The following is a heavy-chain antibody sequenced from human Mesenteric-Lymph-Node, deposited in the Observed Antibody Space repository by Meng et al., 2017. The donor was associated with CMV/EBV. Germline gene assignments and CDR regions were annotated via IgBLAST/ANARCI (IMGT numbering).Heavy chain of an antibody. CDR3: ARDVGHLYSWFDP. CDR1: EFSFSSYD. J-gene: IGHJ5*02. Sequence: GSLKISCAASEFSFSSYDMTWVRQTPGRGLEWVSSISSDSTYIYYGDSVEGRFTVSRDNTKNSLYLQMNSLRVEDTATYYCARDVGHLYSWFDPWGQGTLVTVSS. D-gene: IGHD1-26*01. V-gene: IGHV3-21*01. CDR2: ISSDSTYI.